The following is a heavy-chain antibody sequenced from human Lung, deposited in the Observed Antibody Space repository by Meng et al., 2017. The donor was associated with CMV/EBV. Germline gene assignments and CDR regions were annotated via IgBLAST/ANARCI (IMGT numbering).Heavy chain of an antibody. D-gene: IGHD1-14*01. V-gene: IGHV4-39*02. Sequence: SETLSLXXSVSGGSISSTSDYWGWIRQPPGKGLEWIGSIYYSGTTYYNPSLKSRVTVSVDTSKNHHSLTLSAVTAADTAVYYCARRPPALTGNWFDPWGQGTLVTVSS. CDR3: ARRPPALTGNWFDP. CDR2: IYYSGTT. J-gene: IGHJ5*02. CDR1: GGSISSTSDY.